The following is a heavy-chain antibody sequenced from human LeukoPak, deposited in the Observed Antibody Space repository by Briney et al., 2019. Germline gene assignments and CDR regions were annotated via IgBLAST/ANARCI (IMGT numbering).Heavy chain of an antibody. Sequence: SQTLSLTCAVSGGSISSGGYSWSWIRQPPGKGLEWIRYIYYSGSTYYNPSLKSRVTISVDTSKNQFSLKLSSVTAADTAVYYCASGLRIHPGIVVVPAAPTLDVWGKGTTVTVSS. CDR3: ASGLRIHPGIVVVPAAPTLDV. J-gene: IGHJ6*04. D-gene: IGHD2-2*01. V-gene: IGHV4-30-4*07. CDR1: GGSISSGGYS. CDR2: IYYSGST.